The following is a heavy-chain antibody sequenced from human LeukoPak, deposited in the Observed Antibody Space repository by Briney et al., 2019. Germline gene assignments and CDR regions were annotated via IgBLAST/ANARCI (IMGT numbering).Heavy chain of an antibody. Sequence: SVKVSCKASGGTFSSYAISWVRQAPGQGLEWMGGIIPIFGTANYAQKFQGRVTITADESTSTAYMELSSLRPEDTAVYYCARSTVTTSLFDYWGQGTLVTVSS. CDR2: IIPIFGTA. V-gene: IGHV1-69*13. CDR1: GGTFSSYA. CDR3: ARSTVTTSLFDY. D-gene: IGHD4-17*01. J-gene: IGHJ4*02.